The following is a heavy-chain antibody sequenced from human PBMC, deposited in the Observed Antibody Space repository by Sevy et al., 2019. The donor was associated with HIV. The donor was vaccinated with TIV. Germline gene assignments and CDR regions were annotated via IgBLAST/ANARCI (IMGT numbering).Heavy chain of an antibody. J-gene: IGHJ4*02. D-gene: IGHD5-12*01. V-gene: IGHV1-69*13. CDR2: IIPIFGTA. Sequence: ASVKVSCKASGGTFSSYAISWVQQAPGQGLEWMGGIIPIFGTANYAQKFQGRVTITADESTSTAYMELSSLRSEDTAVYYCARGAQDGYNYEVWDYWGQGTLVTVSS. CDR1: GGTFSSYA. CDR3: ARGAQDGYNYEVWDY.